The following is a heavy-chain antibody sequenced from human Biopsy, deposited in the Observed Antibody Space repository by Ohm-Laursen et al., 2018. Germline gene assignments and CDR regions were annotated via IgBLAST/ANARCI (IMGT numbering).Heavy chain of an antibody. CDR1: GGTFSKYG. CDR3: ATKLTGYFHH. D-gene: IGHD3-9*01. V-gene: IGHV1-69*06. CDR2: NITILGTG. J-gene: IGHJ1*01. Sequence: SVKVSCKAPGGTFSKYGVNWVRQAPGQGLEWLGGNITILGTGNYAPMFHGRVTVVADTSTSTATMELRSLRPDDTAVYYCATKLTGYFHHWGQGTLVIVSS.